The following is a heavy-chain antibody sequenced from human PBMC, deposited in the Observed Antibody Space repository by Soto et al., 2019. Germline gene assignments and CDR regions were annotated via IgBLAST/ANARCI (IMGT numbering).Heavy chain of an antibody. CDR1: GGSISSYY. Sequence: SETLSLTCTVSGGSISSYYWSWIRQPPGKGLEWIGYIYYSGSTNYNPSLKSRVTISVDTSKNQFSLKLSSVTAADTAVYYCARETYYYDSSGYYLERGYFDLWGRGTLVT. V-gene: IGHV4-59*01. CDR2: IYYSGST. J-gene: IGHJ2*01. D-gene: IGHD3-22*01. CDR3: ARETYYYDSSGYYLERGYFDL.